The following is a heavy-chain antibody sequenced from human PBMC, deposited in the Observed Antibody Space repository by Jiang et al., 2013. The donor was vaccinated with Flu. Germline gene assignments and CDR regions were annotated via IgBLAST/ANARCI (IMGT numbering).Heavy chain of an antibody. V-gene: IGHV3-7*03. CDR2: IKQDGSEK. CDR3: ARYQGIAAAEFF. J-gene: IGHJ4*02. Sequence: AASGFTFSSYWMSWVRQAPGKGLEWVANIKQDGSEKYYVDSVKGRFTISRDNAKNSLYLQMNSLRAEDTAVYYCARYQGIAAAEFFWGQGTLVTVSS. CDR1: GFTFSSYW. D-gene: IGHD6-13*01.